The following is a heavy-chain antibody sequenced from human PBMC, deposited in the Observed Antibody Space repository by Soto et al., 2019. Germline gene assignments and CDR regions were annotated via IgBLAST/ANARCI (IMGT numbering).Heavy chain of an antibody. D-gene: IGHD5-12*01. J-gene: IGHJ4*02. CDR1: GGSFSGYY. V-gene: IGHV3-7*01. CDR3: ARDPAGGWSDY. CDR2: IKQDGSEK. Sequence: ETLSLTCAVYGGSFSGYYWSWIRQAPGKGLEWVANIKQDGSEKYYVDSVKGRFTISRDNAKNSLYLQMNSLRAEDTAVYYCARDPAGGWSDYWGQGTLVTVSS.